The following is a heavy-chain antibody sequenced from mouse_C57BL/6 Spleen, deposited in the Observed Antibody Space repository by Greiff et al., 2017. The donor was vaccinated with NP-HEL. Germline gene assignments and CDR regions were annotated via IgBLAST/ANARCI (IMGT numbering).Heavy chain of an antibody. J-gene: IGHJ4*01. CDR1: GYTFTSYW. CDR2: IDPSDSYS. Sequence: VQLQQPGAELVKPGASVKLSCTASGYTFTSYWMQWVKQRPGQGLAWMGEIDPSDSYSNSKHNFTGKATLTVDTSTSTAYMQLRIMTSEDSAVYYCSKRGLRDYYAMDYWGQGTSVTVSS. V-gene: IGHV1-50*01. D-gene: IGHD2-4*01. CDR3: SKRGLRDYYAMDY.